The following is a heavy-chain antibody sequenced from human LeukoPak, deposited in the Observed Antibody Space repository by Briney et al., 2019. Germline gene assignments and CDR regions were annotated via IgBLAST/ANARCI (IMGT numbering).Heavy chain of an antibody. V-gene: IGHV4-39*01. CDR3: AQSLGSGNWIGNWFDP. CDR2: LYYSGRT. J-gene: IGHJ5*02. Sequence: SETLSLSCTASGGSISRSSYYWGWIRQPPGKGLEWIGVLYYSGRTYYNPSLESRLTISVDTSKNQFSLKLTSVTAADTAIYYCAQSLGSGNWIGNWFDPWGQGTLVTVSS. D-gene: IGHD1-1*01. CDR1: GGSISRSSYY.